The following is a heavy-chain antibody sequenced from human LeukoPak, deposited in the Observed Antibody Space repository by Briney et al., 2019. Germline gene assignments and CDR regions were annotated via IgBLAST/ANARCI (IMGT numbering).Heavy chain of an antibody. CDR2: ISDSGGNT. Sequence: PGGSLRLSCAASGFTFSSYGMSWVRRAPGKGPEWVSGISDSGGNTYYADSVKGQFTISRDNSQNTLYLQMNTLRAEDTAVYYCAKVVSGYHFDYWGQGTLVTVSS. CDR1: GFTFSSYG. V-gene: IGHV3-23*01. CDR3: AKVVSGYHFDY. J-gene: IGHJ4*02. D-gene: IGHD5-12*01.